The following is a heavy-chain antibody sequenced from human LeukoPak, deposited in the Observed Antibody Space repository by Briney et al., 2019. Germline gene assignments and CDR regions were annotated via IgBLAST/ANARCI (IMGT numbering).Heavy chain of an antibody. CDR1: GGSISSYY. D-gene: IGHD6-13*01. V-gene: IGHV4-59*01. Sequence: SETLSLTCTVSGGSISSYYWGWIRQPPGKGLGWIGYIYYSGSTNYNPSLKSRVTISVDTSKNQFSLKLSSVTAADTAVYYCARVRQSLAAAGKVFDYWGQGTLVTVSS. CDR2: IYYSGST. CDR3: ARVRQSLAAAGKVFDY. J-gene: IGHJ4*02.